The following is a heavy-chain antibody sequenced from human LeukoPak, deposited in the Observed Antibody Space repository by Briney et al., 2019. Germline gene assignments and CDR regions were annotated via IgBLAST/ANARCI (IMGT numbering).Heavy chain of an antibody. CDR3: ARALPCSGGSCYPTPDGMDV. D-gene: IGHD2-15*01. Sequence: SETLSLTCTVSGGSISSGDYYWSWIRQPPGKGLEWIAYMYYIVSTYYNPSLKSRVTMSADTSKNQLSLKLSSVTAADTAVYYCARALPCSGGSCYPTPDGMDVWGQGTTVTVSS. J-gene: IGHJ6*02. CDR2: MYYIVST. V-gene: IGHV4-30-4*01. CDR1: GGSISSGDYY.